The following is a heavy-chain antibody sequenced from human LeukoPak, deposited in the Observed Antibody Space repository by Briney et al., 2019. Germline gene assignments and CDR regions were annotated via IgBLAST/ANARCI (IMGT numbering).Heavy chain of an antibody. CDR1: GFTFSSYY. V-gene: IGHV3-11*04. CDR3: ARADLPGSFDY. Sequence: GGSLRLSCAASGFTFSSYYMSWIRQAPGKGLEWVSYITSTGSSMYYADSLKGRFSISRDNAKNSLYLQMNSLRAEDTAVYYCARADLPGSFDYWGQGTLVTVSS. CDR2: ITSTGSSM. D-gene: IGHD3-10*01. J-gene: IGHJ4*02.